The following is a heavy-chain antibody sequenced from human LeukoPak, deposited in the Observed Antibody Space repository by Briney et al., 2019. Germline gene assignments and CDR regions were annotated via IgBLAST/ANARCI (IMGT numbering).Heavy chain of an antibody. D-gene: IGHD1-7*01. J-gene: IGHJ4*02. CDR2: ISSGANTI. CDR3: ARARWNYFYFDY. V-gene: IGHV3-48*04. Sequence: GGSLRLSCAASGFTFSSYAMSWVRQAPGKGLEWVSYISSGANTIYYADSVKGRFTISRDNAKNSLYLQMNSLRVEDTAVYYCARARWNYFYFDYWGQGTLVTVSS. CDR1: GFTFSSYA.